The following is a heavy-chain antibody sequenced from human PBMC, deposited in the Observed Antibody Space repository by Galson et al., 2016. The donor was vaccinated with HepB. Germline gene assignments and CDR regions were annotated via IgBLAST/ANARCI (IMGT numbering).Heavy chain of an antibody. V-gene: IGHV4-39*01. CDR3: ARPRDYGFDN. D-gene: IGHD4-17*01. CDR2: IHYSGSI. J-gene: IGHJ4*02. CDR1: GGSISSSAY. Sequence: ETLSLTCSVSGGSISSSAYWGWIRQPPGKGLEWIANIHYSGSIDYKSSLRSRVTISLDKFKNQFSLKLNSVTAADTAFYYCARPRDYGFDNWGQGTLVTVYS.